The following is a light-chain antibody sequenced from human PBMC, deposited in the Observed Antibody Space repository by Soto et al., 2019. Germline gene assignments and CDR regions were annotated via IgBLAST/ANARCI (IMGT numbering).Light chain of an antibody. V-gene: IGKV3-20*01. CDR2: GAS. CDR3: QQYGSSYPWT. CDR1: GSVGSNY. J-gene: IGKJ1*01. Sequence: EVVMTQSPGTLSLSPGERATLSFMATGSVGSNYLAWYQQKPGQAPRLLIYGASSRATGIPDRFSGSGSGTDFTLTIRRLEPEDFAVYYCQQYGSSYPWTFGQGTKWIS.